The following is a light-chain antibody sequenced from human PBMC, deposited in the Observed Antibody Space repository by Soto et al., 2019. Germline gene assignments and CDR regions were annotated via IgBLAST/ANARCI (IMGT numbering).Light chain of an antibody. CDR1: QNVRSN. J-gene: IGKJ4*01. V-gene: IGKV3-15*01. CDR2: DAS. Sequence: EIVMTQSPATLYVSPGERATLSCRASQNVRSNLAWYHQKPGQAPRLLISDASTRATGIPARFSGSGSGTELTLTITSLQSEDFAVYYCQQYDNWPLSFGGGTRVEIK. CDR3: QQYDNWPLS.